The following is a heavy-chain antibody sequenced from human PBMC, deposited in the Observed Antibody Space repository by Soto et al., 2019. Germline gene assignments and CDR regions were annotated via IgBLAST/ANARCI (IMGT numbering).Heavy chain of an antibody. V-gene: IGHV1-3*01. Sequence: ASVNVSCKASGYTFTSYAMHWLRKAPGQRLEWMGWINAGNGNTNYAQKLQGRVTVTTDTSTSTAYMELRSLRSEDTAVYYCARGPMYYDILTGSNPFDYWGQGTLVTVSS. CDR1: GYTFTSYA. CDR2: INAGNGNT. D-gene: IGHD3-9*01. CDR3: ARGPMYYDILTGSNPFDY. J-gene: IGHJ4*02.